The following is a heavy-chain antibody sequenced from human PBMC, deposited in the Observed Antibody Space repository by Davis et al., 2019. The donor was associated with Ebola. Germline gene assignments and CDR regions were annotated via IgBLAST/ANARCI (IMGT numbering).Heavy chain of an antibody. CDR3: ASLRRTITGMDDAFDI. CDR2: IYTADSDT. J-gene: IGHJ3*02. CDR1: GNSFTSHW. V-gene: IGHV5-51*01. D-gene: IGHD2-8*02. Sequence: PGGSLRLSCKDSGNSFTSHWIGWVRQLPGKGLEWMGLIYTADSDTRYSPSFRGQVTISADKSTKTAFLQWSSLRASDTAMYYCASLRRTITGMDDAFDIWGQGTMVTVSS.